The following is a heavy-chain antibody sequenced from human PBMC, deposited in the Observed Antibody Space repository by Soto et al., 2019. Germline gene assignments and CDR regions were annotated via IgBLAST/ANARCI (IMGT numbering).Heavy chain of an antibody. CDR1: GGTFSSYT. Sequence: QVQLVQSGAEVKKPGSSVKVSCKASGGTFSSYTISWVRQAPGQGLEWMGRIIPILGIANYAQKFQGRVTITADKSTSTAYMELSSLRSEDTAVYHCASIGYCSGGSCYDYWGQGTLVTVSS. CDR3: ASIGYCSGGSCYDY. CDR2: IIPILGIA. D-gene: IGHD2-15*01. J-gene: IGHJ4*02. V-gene: IGHV1-69*02.